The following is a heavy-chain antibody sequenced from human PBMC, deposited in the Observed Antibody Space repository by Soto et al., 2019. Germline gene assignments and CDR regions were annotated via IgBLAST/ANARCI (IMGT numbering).Heavy chain of an antibody. V-gene: IGHV1-18*01. CDR1: GYTFTSYG. D-gene: IGHD5-12*01. Sequence: ASVKVSCKASGYTFTSYGISWVRQAPGQGLEWMGWISAYNGNTNYAQKLQGRVTMTRDTSTSTVYMELSRLRSDDTAVYYCARGYSGYDWIYWGQGTLVTVSS. J-gene: IGHJ4*02. CDR3: ARGYSGYDWIY. CDR2: ISAYNGNT.